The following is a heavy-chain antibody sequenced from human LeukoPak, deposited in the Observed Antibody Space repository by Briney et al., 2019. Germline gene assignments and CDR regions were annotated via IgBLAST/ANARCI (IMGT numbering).Heavy chain of an antibody. CDR2: IYSGGTT. CDR1: GFTVSSNY. Sequence: GGSLRLSCAASGFTVSSNYMNWVRQAPGKGLEWVSVIYSGGTTSYADSVKGRFTISRDNSMDKLYLQMNSLRAEDTAVYYCARAGDYEYGMDVWGLGTTVTVSS. J-gene: IGHJ6*02. D-gene: IGHD4-17*01. V-gene: IGHV3-66*01. CDR3: ARAGDYEYGMDV.